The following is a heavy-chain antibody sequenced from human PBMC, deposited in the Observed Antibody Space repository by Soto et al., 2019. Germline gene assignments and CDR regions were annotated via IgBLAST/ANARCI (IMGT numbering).Heavy chain of an antibody. Sequence: QITVKESGPTLVTPTQTLTLTCTFSGFSFSTSGAGVGWIRQPPGKALEWLALIFWNDDKRYTPSLNRRLTITKDTSKNLVVLTMSNLDPVDTATYLWAHRRGASTTGGAFDIWGLGTKVTVSS. CDR3: AHRRGASTTGGAFDI. CDR2: IFWNDDK. CDR1: GFSFSTSGAG. D-gene: IGHD1-1*01. V-gene: IGHV2-5*01. J-gene: IGHJ3*02.